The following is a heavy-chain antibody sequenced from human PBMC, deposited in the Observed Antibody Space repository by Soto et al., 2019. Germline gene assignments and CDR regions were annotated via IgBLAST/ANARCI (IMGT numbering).Heavy chain of an antibody. CDR1: GFTFSSYA. Sequence: EVQLLESGGDLVQPGGSLRLSCAASGFTFSSYALNGVRQAPGKGLEWVSGSTGSGAGTFYADSVKGRFAISRDNSWKTLYLQMNRLRVEDTAIYYCARETHSSSRGAFDIWGQGTMVTVSS. J-gene: IGHJ3*02. V-gene: IGHV3-23*01. D-gene: IGHD6-13*01. CDR3: ARETHSSSRGAFDI. CDR2: STGSGAGT.